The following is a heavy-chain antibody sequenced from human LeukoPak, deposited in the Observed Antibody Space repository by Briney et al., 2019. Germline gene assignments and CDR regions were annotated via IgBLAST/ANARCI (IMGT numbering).Heavy chain of an antibody. V-gene: IGHV1-2*02. CDR1: GYTFTGYY. D-gene: IGHD6-13*01. CDR3: ARDLGDSSSWYVRAPYYYYYMDV. J-gene: IGHJ6*03. Sequence: GASVKVSCKASGYTFTGYYMHWVRQAPGQGLEWMGWINPNSGGTNYAQKFQGRVTMTRDTSISTAYMELSRLRSDDTAVYYCARDLGDSSSWYVRAPYYYYYMDVWGKGTTVTVSS. CDR2: INPNSGGT.